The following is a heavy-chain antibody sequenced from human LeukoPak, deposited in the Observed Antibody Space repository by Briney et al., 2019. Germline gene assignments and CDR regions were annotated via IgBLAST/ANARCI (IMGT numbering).Heavy chain of an antibody. V-gene: IGHV4-59*08. CDR3: ALGVVTAFNAFDI. Sequence: SETLSLTCTVSGGSISSYYWSWIRQPPGKGLEWIGYIYYSGSTNYNPSLKSRVTISVDTSKNQFSLKLSSVTAADTAVYYCALGVVTAFNAFDIWGQGTMVTVSS. D-gene: IGHD2-21*02. J-gene: IGHJ3*02. CDR1: GGSISSYY. CDR2: IYYSGST.